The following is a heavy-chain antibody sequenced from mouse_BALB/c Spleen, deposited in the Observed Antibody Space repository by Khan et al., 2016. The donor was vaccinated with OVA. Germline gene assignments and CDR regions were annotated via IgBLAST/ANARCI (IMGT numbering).Heavy chain of an antibody. CDR3: VRDGAYHRNDGWLDY. CDR1: GYTFTSYT. J-gene: IGHJ3*01. CDR2: INPSNGYT. V-gene: IGHV1-4*01. Sequence: QVQLQQPGAELARPGASVKMSCKASGYTFTSYTIHWIKERPGQGLEWIGYINPSNGYTNYNQKFKDKATLTPDKSSTTAYLQLSSLTSDDSAVYNCVRDGAYHRNDGWLDYWGQGTLVTVSA. D-gene: IGHD2-14*01.